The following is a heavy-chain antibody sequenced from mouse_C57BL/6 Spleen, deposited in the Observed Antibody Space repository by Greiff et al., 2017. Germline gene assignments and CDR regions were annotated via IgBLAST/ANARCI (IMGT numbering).Heavy chain of an antibody. Sequence: VMLVESGPGLVQPSQSLSITCTVSGFSLTSYGVHWVRQSPGQGLEWLGVIWRGGSTDYNAAFISRLSISKENSKSQVFFKMNRLQADDTAIYYCARNGDYDDWFAYWGQGTLVTVSA. CDR1: GFSLTSYG. CDR2: IWRGGST. CDR3: ARNGDYDDWFAY. D-gene: IGHD2-4*01. J-gene: IGHJ3*01. V-gene: IGHV2-2*01.